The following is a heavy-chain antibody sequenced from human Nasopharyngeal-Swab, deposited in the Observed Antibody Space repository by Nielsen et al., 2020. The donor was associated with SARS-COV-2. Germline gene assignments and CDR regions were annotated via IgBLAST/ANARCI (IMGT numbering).Heavy chain of an antibody. CDR1: GYTFTGYY. D-gene: IGHD3-22*01. Sequence: ASVKVSCKASGYTFTGYYMHWVRQAPGQGLEWMGRINPNSGGTNYAQKFQGRVTMIRDTSISTAYMELSRLRSDDTAVYYCARYYYDSSGYTYYFDYWGQGTLVTVSS. J-gene: IGHJ4*02. CDR3: ARYYYDSSGYTYYFDY. CDR2: INPNSGGT. V-gene: IGHV1-2*06.